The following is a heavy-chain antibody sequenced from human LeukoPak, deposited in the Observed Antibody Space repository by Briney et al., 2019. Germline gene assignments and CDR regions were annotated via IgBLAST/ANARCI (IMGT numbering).Heavy chain of an antibody. J-gene: IGHJ4*02. CDR2: IYYSGST. D-gene: IGHD2-2*01. Sequence: SQTLSLTCTVSGGSISSGDYYWSWIRQPPGKGLEWIGYIYYSGSTYYNPSLKSRVTISVDTSKNQFSLKLSSVTAADTAIYYCARANALYCSSTSCLFDYWGQGTLVTVSS. CDR1: GGSISSGDYY. V-gene: IGHV4-30-4*01. CDR3: ARANALYCSSTSCLFDY.